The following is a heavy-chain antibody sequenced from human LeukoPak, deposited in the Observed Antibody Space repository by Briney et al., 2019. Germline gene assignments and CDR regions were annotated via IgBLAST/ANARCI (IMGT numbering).Heavy chain of an antibody. D-gene: IGHD1-26*01. J-gene: IGHJ5*02. Sequence: GSSVKVSCKAPGDTFSSYAISWVRQAPGQRLEWMGGIIPIFGTANYAQKFQGRVTITTDESTSTAYMELSSLRSEDTAVYYCARDRNIVGATTFWFDPWGQGTLVTVSS. CDR2: IIPIFGTA. CDR3: ARDRNIVGATTFWFDP. CDR1: GDTFSSYA. V-gene: IGHV1-69*05.